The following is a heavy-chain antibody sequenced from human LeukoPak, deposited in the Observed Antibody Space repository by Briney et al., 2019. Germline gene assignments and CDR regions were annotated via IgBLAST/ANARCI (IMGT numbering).Heavy chain of an antibody. CDR2: IISILGTA. V-gene: IGHV1-69*04. CDR1: GGTFSSYA. CDR3: ASYGLSGYYSSFDY. Sequence: SLKVSCKASGGTFSSYAISWVRQAPGQGLEWMGRIISILGTANYAQKFQGRVTITADKSTSTSYMELSSLRSEDTAVYYCASYGLSGYYSSFDYWGEGTLVT. J-gene: IGHJ4*02. D-gene: IGHD3-3*01.